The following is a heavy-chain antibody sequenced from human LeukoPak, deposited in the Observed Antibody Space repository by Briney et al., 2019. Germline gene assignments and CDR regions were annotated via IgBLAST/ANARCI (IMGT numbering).Heavy chain of an antibody. CDR2: IIPILGIA. Sequence: SAKVSCKASGGTFSSYAISWVRHAPGQGLEWMARIIPILGIANYAQKFQGRVTITADKSTSTAYMELSSLRSEDTAVYYCAREPNSSGWYDYWGQGTLVTVSS. V-gene: IGHV1-69*04. J-gene: IGHJ4*02. CDR3: AREPNSSGWYDY. D-gene: IGHD6-19*01. CDR1: GGTFSSYA.